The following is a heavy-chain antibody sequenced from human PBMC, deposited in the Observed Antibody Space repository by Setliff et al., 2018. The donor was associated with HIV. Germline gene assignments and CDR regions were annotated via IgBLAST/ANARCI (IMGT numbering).Heavy chain of an antibody. CDR2: IKSISDGATT. J-gene: IGHJ4*01. CDR3: TTTLRTRNFWSGYSVLSDY. V-gene: IGHV3-15*01. Sequence: LRLSYAASGFTFSNAWMSWVRQAPGKGLEWIGRIKSISDGATTDYAAPVEGRFAISRDDSNNTLYLQMNSLKTEDTAVYYCTTTLRTRNFWSGYSVLSDYWGQGTLVTVSS. CDR1: GFTFSNAW. D-gene: IGHD3-3*01.